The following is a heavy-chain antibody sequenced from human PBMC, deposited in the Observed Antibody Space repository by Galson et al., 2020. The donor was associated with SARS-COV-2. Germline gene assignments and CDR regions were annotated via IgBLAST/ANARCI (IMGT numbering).Heavy chain of an antibody. J-gene: IGHJ1*01. CDR3: ARGPAYYYGSNGHYTRPSAHLQH. Sequence: SETLSLTCTVSGGSISSSSSYWGWIRQPPGKGLEWIGGFYYSGNTYYNPSLKSRVTISVDTSKNQFSLKLTSVTAADTAVYYCARGPAYYYGSNGHYTRPSAHLQHWGQGALVTVSP. CDR2: FYYSGNT. CDR1: GGSISSSSSY. D-gene: IGHD3-22*01. V-gene: IGHV4-39*07.